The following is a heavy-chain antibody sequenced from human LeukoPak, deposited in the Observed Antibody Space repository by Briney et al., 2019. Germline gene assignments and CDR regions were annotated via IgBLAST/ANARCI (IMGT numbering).Heavy chain of an antibody. V-gene: IGHV3-49*04. D-gene: IGHD3-9*01. J-gene: IGHJ3*02. CDR3: TRDRTPISEAAFDI. Sequence: GRSLRLSCTTSGFSFGDYAMSWVRQAPGKGLECVALIRSKSHGGTTEYAASVRGRFSISRDDSKGTAYLQMNSLKTEDTALYYCTRDRTPISEAAFDIWGPGTMVTVSS. CDR2: IRSKSHGGTT. CDR1: GFSFGDYA.